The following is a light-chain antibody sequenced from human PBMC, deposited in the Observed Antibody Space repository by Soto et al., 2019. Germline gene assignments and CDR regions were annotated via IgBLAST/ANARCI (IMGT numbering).Light chain of an antibody. V-gene: IGKV3-15*01. J-gene: IGKJ2*01. CDR2: GAS. Sequence: EIVMTQSPATLSVSPGERATLSCRASQSVSSNLAWYQQKPGQAPRLLFYGASTRATGIPARFIGSGSGTEFTLTISSLQSEDFAVYYCQQYDNWPPYTFGQGTKLQIK. CDR3: QQYDNWPPYT. CDR1: QSVSSN.